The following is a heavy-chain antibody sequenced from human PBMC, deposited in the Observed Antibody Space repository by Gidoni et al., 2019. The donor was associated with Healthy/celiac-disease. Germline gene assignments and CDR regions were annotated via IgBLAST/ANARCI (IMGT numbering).Heavy chain of an antibody. V-gene: IGHV4-39*01. Sequence: QLQLQESGPGLVKPSEPLSLPCTVSGGSIRSSSYYWGWIRQPPGKGMEWIGSIYYSGSTYYNPSLKSRVTISVDTSKNQFSLKLSSVTAADTAVYYCARNVGKLPAAIPRVWFDPWGQGTLVTVSS. D-gene: IGHD2-2*02. CDR1: GGSIRSSSYY. CDR2: IYYSGST. CDR3: ARNVGKLPAAIPRVWFDP. J-gene: IGHJ5*02.